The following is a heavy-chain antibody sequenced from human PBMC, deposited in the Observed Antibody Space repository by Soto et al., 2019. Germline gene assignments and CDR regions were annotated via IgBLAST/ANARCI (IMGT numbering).Heavy chain of an antibody. D-gene: IGHD3-9*01. J-gene: IGHJ6*02. V-gene: IGHV6-1*01. CDR1: GDSVSSNSAA. CDR2: TYYRSKWYN. Sequence: PSQTLSLTCAISGDSVSSNSAAWNWIRQSPSRGLEWLGRTYYRSKWYNDYAVSVKSRITINPDTAKNQISLQLNSETPEDTAVYYCAGGRGYYDILTGYSPYYYYYGMDVWGQGTTVTVSS. CDR3: AGGRGYYDILTGYSPYYYYYGMDV.